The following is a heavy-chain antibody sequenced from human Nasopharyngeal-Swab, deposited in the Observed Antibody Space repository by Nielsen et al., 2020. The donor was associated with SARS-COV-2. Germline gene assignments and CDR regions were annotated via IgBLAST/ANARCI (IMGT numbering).Heavy chain of an antibody. D-gene: IGHD4-17*01. CDR3: ARDLRVTVTTSLFDY. CDR2: INAGNCNT. Sequence: ASVTVSCKASGYTFTRYAMHWVRQAPGQRLEWMGWINAGNCNTKYSQKFQGRVTITRDTSASTAYMELSSLRSEDTAVYYCARDLRVTVTTSLFDYWGQGTLVTVSS. J-gene: IGHJ4*02. V-gene: IGHV1-3*01. CDR1: GYTFTRYA.